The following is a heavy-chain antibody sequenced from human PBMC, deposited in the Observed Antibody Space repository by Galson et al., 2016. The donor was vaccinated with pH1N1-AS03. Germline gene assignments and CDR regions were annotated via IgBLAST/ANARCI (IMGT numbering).Heavy chain of an antibody. J-gene: IGHJ1*01. CDR3: ARDGPGIVRANAH. CDR2: IIPTFGKP. D-gene: IGHD1-14*01. CDR1: GDSFSSYA. Sequence: SVKVSCKASGDSFSSYAFTWVRLAPGQGLEWMGGIIPTFGKPQYAQKFQGRVTITADESTTTVYMDLSSFISDDTARYYCARDGPGIVRANAHWGQGTLVTVSS. V-gene: IGHV1-69*13.